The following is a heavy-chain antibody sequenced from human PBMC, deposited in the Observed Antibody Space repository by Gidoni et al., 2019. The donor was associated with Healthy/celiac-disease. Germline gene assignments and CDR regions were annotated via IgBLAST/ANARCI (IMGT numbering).Heavy chain of an antibody. CDR3: ARVVIEAVADYYFDY. D-gene: IGHD6-19*01. CDR2: ISSSGSYI. CDR1: GYTCSCYS. J-gene: IGHJ4*02. V-gene: IGHV3-21*01. Sequence: VQRVESGGGLVMPGASLRLSCAASGYTCSCYSMNWVREAPGKGLEWVSSISSSGSYIYYADSVKGRFTISRDNAKHSLYLQMNSLRAEDTAVYYCARVVIEAVADYYFDYWGQGTLVTVSS.